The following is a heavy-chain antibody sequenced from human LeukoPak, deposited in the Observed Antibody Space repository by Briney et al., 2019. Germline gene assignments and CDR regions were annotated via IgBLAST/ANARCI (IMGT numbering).Heavy chain of an antibody. CDR2: IYYSGST. CDR1: GGSISSYY. CDR3: AGVRRDGYIGNYFDY. V-gene: IGHV4-59*01. Sequence: PSETLSLTCTVSGGSISSYYWSWIRQPPGKGLEWIGYIYYSGSTNYNPSLKSRVTISVDTSKNQFSLKLSSVTAADTAVYYCAGVRRDGYIGNYFDYWGQGTLVTVSS. D-gene: IGHD5-24*01. J-gene: IGHJ4*02.